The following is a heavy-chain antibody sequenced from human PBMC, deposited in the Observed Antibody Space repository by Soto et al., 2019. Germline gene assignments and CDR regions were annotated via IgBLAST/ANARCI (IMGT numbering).Heavy chain of an antibody. CDR3: ARDFRSWRHYYGMDV. D-gene: IGHD3-10*01. CDR2: MSPNGNNQ. CDR1: GFTFSIYA. V-gene: IGHV3-30-3*01. J-gene: IGHJ6*02. Sequence: CLRRSCAAPGFTFSIYALHWFRQAPRKGLERVAVMSPNGNNQYYADFVKGRFTISRDTSTSTLYLQMTSLRPDDTAVYYCARDFRSWRHYYGMDVWGQGTTVTVSS.